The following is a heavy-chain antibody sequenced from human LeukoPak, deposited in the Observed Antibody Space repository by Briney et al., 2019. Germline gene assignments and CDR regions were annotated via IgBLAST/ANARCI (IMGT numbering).Heavy chain of an antibody. V-gene: IGHV7-4-1*02. J-gene: IGHJ6*03. D-gene: IGHD2-2*01. CDR3: ARALVPFYYYYYYMDV. CDR2: INTNTGNP. CDR1: GYTFTSYA. Sequence: GASVKVSCKASGYTFTSYAMNWVRQAPGQGLEWMGWINTNTGNPTYAQGFTGRFVFSLDTSVSTAYLQISSLKAEDTAVYYCARALVPFYYYYYYMDVWGKGTTVTVSS.